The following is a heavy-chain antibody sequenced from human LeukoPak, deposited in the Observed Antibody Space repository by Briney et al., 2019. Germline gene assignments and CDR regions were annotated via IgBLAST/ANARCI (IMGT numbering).Heavy chain of an antibody. Sequence: SGTLSLTCAVSGGSISSSNWWSWVRRPPGKGLEWIGEIYHSGSTNYNPSLKSRVTIPVDKSKNQFSLKLSSVTAADTAVYYCARGIAAAEPFDYWGQGTLVTVSS. V-gene: IGHV4-4*02. CDR3: ARGIAAAEPFDY. J-gene: IGHJ4*02. CDR1: GGSISSSNW. D-gene: IGHD6-13*01. CDR2: IYHSGST.